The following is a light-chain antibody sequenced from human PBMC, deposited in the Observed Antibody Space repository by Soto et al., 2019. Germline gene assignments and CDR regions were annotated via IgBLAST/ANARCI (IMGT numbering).Light chain of an antibody. CDR2: DVS. Sequence: QLVLTQPASVSGSPGQSITISCTGTSSDVGGYNYVSWYQQHPGKAPKLLIYDVSGRPSGVSNRFSGSKSGNTASLTISGLQPGDEADYYCDSYTSSRTRVFGGGTKVTVL. J-gene: IGLJ2*01. V-gene: IGLV2-14*01. CDR1: SSDVGGYNY. CDR3: DSYTSSRTRV.